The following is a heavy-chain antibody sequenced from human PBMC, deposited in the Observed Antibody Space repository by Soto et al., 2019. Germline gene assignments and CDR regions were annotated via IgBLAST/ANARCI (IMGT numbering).Heavy chain of an antibody. J-gene: IGHJ6*02. CDR3: ARFIGGAYGMDV. Sequence: QVQLVQSGAEVKKPGASVKVSCKASGYTLTNYAMHWVRQAPGQRLEWMGWINAGNGNTKYSQKLQGRVTITRDTSASTAYMEVSSLRSEDTAVYYCARFIGGAYGMDVWGQGTTVTVSS. CDR1: GYTLTNYA. D-gene: IGHD2-15*01. CDR2: INAGNGNT. V-gene: IGHV1-3*01.